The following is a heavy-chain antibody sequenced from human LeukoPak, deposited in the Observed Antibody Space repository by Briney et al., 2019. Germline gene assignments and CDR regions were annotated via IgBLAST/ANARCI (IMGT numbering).Heavy chain of an antibody. J-gene: IGHJ3*02. CDR1: GFTLSSTW. Sequence: GGSLRLSCAASGFTLSSTWMHWVRQPPGKGLVWVARITSDGSSTTYAESVKGRFTISRDNAKNTLYLQMNSLRAEDTAVYYCTRDTNYYDSSGWDAFDIWGQGTMVTVSS. D-gene: IGHD3-22*01. CDR2: ITSDGSST. CDR3: TRDTNYYDSSGWDAFDI. V-gene: IGHV3-74*03.